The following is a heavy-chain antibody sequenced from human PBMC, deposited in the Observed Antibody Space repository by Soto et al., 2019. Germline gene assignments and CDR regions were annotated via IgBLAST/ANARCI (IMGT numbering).Heavy chain of an antibody. J-gene: IGHJ4*02. Sequence: EVHLVESGGVVVHPGESLRLSCAASGFTFDDYTMHWVRQVPGKGLQWVSLITWDGSSTYYEDSVKGRFTISRDNSKKSLYIQITSLTTEYSALYYCSRDVASADFDYWGQGTLVTVSS. CDR2: ITWDGSST. CDR1: GFTFDDYT. CDR3: SRDVASADFDY. V-gene: IGHV3-43*01.